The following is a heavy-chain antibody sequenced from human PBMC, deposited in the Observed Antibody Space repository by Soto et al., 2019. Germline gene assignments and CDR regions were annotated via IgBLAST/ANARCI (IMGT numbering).Heavy chain of an antibody. CDR2: ISYDGSNK. Sequence: LRLSCAASGFTFSSYAMHWVRQAPGKGLEWVAIISYDGSNKYYADSVKGRFTISRDNSKNTLYLQMNSLRAEDTAVYYCAREVGSEWELLRSFDYWGQGTLVTVSS. CDR3: AREVGSEWELLRSFDY. J-gene: IGHJ4*02. V-gene: IGHV3-30-3*01. CDR1: GFTFSSYA. D-gene: IGHD1-26*01.